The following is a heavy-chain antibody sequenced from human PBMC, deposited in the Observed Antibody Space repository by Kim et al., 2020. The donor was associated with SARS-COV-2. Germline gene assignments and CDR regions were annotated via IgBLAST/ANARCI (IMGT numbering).Heavy chain of an antibody. CDR3: ARDPNWESGS. Sequence: GGSLRLSCAASGFTFARSDMTWVRQAPGKGLEWVATVNTDGSRTSYADSVRGRFTISRDNAKNSVYLQMNSLRTDDTAMYYCARDPNWESGSWGPGTLVT. CDR1: GFTFARSD. CDR2: VNTDGSRT. D-gene: IGHD1-1*01. V-gene: IGHV3-7*03. J-gene: IGHJ4*02.